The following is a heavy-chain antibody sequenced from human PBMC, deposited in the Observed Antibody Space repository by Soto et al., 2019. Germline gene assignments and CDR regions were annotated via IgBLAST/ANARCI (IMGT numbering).Heavy chain of an antibody. CDR3: AKDGVVAHFDY. V-gene: IGHV3-30*18. CDR2: ISYDGSNK. Sequence: QVQLVESGGGVVQPGRSLRLSCAASGFTFSSYGMHWVRQAPGKGLEWVAVISYDGSNKYYAYSVKGRFTISRDNSKNTLYLQMNSLRAEDTAVYYCAKDGVVAHFDYWGQGTLVTVSS. CDR1: GFTFSSYG. J-gene: IGHJ4*02. D-gene: IGHD2-15*01.